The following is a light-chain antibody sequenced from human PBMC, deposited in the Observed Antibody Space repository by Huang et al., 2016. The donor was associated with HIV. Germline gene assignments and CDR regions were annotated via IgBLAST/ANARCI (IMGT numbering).Light chain of an antibody. CDR1: QGIGNS. CDR3: QQYHEWPRT. V-gene: IGKV3-15*01. J-gene: IGKJ2*01. CDR2: ETF. Sequence: VLTQSPGTLSVSPGERATLSCRTSQGIGNSLDWYQLKPGQAPRLLIYETFMRASDIPARFSGGGSEIDFTLTISGRQSEDAAVYYCQQYHEWPRTFGQGTKVEIK.